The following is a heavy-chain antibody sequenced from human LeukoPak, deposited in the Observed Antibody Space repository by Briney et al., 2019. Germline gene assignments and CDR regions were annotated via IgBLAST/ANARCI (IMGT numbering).Heavy chain of an antibody. J-gene: IGHJ4*02. Sequence: SETLSLTCTVSGGSISNYYWNWIRQPPGKGLEWIGYIYYSGTTNYNPSLKSLVSMSVDTSKNQFSLKLSSVTAADTPVYYCARESGIVVVADWGQGTLVTVSS. CDR2: IYYSGTT. D-gene: IGHD2-15*01. V-gene: IGHV4-59*12. CDR1: GGSISNYY. CDR3: ARESGIVVVAD.